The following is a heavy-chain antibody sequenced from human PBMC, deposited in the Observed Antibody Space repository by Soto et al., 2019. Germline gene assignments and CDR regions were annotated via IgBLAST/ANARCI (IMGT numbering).Heavy chain of an antibody. V-gene: IGHV3-23*01. CDR3: AKSGGHYYYYGMDV. Sequence: EVQLLESGGGLVQPGGSLRLSCAASGFTFSSYAMSWVRQAPGKGLEWVSAISGSGGSTYYADSVKGRFTISRDNSKNTLYLQMNSLRAADTAVYYCAKSGGHYYYYGMDVWGQGTTVTVSS. CDR1: GFTFSSYA. CDR2: ISGSGGST. J-gene: IGHJ6*02. D-gene: IGHD3-10*01.